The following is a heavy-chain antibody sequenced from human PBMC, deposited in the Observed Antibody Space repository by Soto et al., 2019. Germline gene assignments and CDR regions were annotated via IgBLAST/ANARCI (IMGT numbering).Heavy chain of an antibody. CDR3: ARGDCVGGTCYSLAGSFYYYMDV. Sequence: EVQLVESGGGLVQPGGSLRLSCAASGFTFSNYWMYWVRQAPGKGLVWVSRINSDGSGSSYADSVKGRLTISRDNVKNTLYLQMDSLRAEYTAVYYCARGDCVGGTCYSLAGSFYYYMDVWGKGTTVTVFS. CDR1: GFTFSNYW. CDR2: INSDGSGS. V-gene: IGHV3-74*01. D-gene: IGHD2-15*01. J-gene: IGHJ6*03.